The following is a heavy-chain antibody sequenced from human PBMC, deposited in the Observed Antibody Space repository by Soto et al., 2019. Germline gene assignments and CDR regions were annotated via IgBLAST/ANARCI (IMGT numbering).Heavy chain of an antibody. CDR1: GGSITTNHA. Sequence: SETLSLTCPVSGGSITTNHAWTWVRQFPGKGLEWIGEIYQSGSTSYNPSLKSRVTISVDKSKNQFSLDLRSVTAADTAVYYCTRGGYWTFDYWGQGTLVTVS. CDR2: IYQSGST. J-gene: IGHJ4*02. D-gene: IGHD1-1*01. V-gene: IGHV4-4*02. CDR3: TRGGYWTFDY.